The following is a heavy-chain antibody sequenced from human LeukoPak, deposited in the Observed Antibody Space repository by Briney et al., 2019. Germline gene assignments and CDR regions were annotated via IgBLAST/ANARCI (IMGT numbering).Heavy chain of an antibody. CDR3: ARGTNYYGSGSPDY. CDR1: GYTFTGYY. D-gene: IGHD3-10*01. V-gene: IGHV1-2*04. Sequence: ASVKVSCKASGYTFTGYYMHWVRQAPGQGLEWMGWINPNSGGTDYAQKFQGWVTMARDTSISTAYMELSRLRSDDTAVYYCARGTNYYGSGSPDYWGQGTLVTVSS. J-gene: IGHJ4*02. CDR2: INPNSGGT.